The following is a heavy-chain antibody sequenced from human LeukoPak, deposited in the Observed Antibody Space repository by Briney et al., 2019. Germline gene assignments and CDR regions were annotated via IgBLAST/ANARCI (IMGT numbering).Heavy chain of an antibody. Sequence: PGGSLRLYCAASGFTFSSYGMHWVRQAPGKGLEWVAFIRYDGSNKYYADSVKGRFTISRDNSKNTLYLQMNSLRAEDTAVYYCAAEFGLLNRFFDYWGQGTLVTVSS. CDR1: GFTFSSYG. J-gene: IGHJ4*02. V-gene: IGHV3-30*02. CDR3: AAEFGLLNRFFDY. CDR2: IRYDGSNK. D-gene: IGHD3-10*01.